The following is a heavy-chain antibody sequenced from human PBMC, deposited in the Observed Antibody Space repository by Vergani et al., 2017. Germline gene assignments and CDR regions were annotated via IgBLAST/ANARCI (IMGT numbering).Heavy chain of an antibody. Sequence: QVQLQQWGAGLLKPSETLSLTCAVYGGSFSGYYWSWIRQPPGKGLEWIGEINHSGSTNYNPSLKSRVTISVDTSKNQFSRKLSSVTAADTAVYYCARGGSGDFWSGRFDYWGQGTLVTVSA. CDR1: GGSFSGYY. V-gene: IGHV4-34*01. CDR2: INHSGST. D-gene: IGHD3-3*01. J-gene: IGHJ4*02. CDR3: ARGGSGDFWSGRFDY.